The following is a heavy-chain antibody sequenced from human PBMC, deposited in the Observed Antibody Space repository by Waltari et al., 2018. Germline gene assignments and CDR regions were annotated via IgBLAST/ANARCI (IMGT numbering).Heavy chain of an antibody. J-gene: IGHJ4*02. CDR1: GFSLTSGVA. CDR2: IYWDDTR. V-gene: IGHV2-5*02. Sequence: QITLKESGPTLVNPTQTLTLTCTFSGFSLTSGVAVGWIRQPPGKVLEWLALIYWDDTRFYRPSLETRLTITKDAANNQAVLTMTNMGPVDTGTYFCAHNGGEGYFEYWGQGIPVTVSS. CDR3: AHNGGEGYFEY.